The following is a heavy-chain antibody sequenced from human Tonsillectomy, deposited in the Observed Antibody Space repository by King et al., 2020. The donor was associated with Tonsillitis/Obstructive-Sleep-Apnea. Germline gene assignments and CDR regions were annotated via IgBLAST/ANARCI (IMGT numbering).Heavy chain of an antibody. CDR1: GGSFSGYY. CDR2: INHSGST. CDR3: AIGLVGFNTNYYYYHMDV. V-gene: IGHV4-34*01. J-gene: IGHJ6*03. D-gene: IGHD2-8*01. Sequence: VQLQQWGAGLLKPSETLSLTCAVYGGSFSGYYWTWIRQPPGKGLEWIGEINHSGSTNYNPSLKSRVTISVDTSKNQFSLNLSSVTAADTAVYYCAIGLVGFNTNYYYYHMDVWGKGTTVTVSS.